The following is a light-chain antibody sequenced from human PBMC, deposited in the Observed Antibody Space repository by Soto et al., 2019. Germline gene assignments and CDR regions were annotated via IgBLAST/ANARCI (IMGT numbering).Light chain of an antibody. CDR1: QTISSY. CDR3: QQRYSTPYT. J-gene: IGKJ2*01. CDR2: ATS. Sequence: DIQMTQSPSSLSASVGDRVTITCRASQTISSYLHWYQQKPGKDPRLLIYATSNFHGGVPSRFSGSGSGTEFSLTISSLQPDDFATYYCQQRYSTPYTFGQGTNLDI. V-gene: IGKV1-39*01.